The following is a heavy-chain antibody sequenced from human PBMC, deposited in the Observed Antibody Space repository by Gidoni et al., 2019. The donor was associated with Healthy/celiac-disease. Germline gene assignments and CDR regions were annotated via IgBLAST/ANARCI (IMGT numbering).Heavy chain of an antibody. Sequence: QLQLQESGPGLVKPSETLSLTCTGSGGSISSSSYYWGWIRQPPGKGLEWIGSIYYSGSTYYNPSLKSRVTISVDTSKNQFSLKLSSVTAADTAVYYCARSSGWYAAVDYWGQGTLVTVSS. J-gene: IGHJ4*02. CDR1: GGSISSSSYY. V-gene: IGHV4-39*01. CDR2: IYYSGST. D-gene: IGHD6-19*01. CDR3: ARSSGWYAAVDY.